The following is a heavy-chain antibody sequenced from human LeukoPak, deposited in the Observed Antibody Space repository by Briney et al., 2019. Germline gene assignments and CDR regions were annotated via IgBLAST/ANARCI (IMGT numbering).Heavy chain of an antibody. J-gene: IGHJ4*02. V-gene: IGHV3-11*01. CDR2: ISDTGNTI. CDR1: GFTFSDFQ. D-gene: IGHD3-22*01. Sequence: SGGSLRLSCAASGFTFSDFQMSWIRQAPGKGLEWLSDISDTGNTISYADSVKGRFTISRDNAKKSLYLQLNSLRAEDTAVYYCARDGSYYDTSAFYSDTWGQGTLVTVSS. CDR3: ARDGSYYDTSAFYSDT.